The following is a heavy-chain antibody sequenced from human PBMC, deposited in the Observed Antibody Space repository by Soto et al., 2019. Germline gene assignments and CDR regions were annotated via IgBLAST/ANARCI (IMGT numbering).Heavy chain of an antibody. CDR1: GGSITSSSYY. CDR2: IYYSGST. D-gene: IGHD1-26*01. Sequence: PSETLSLTCTVSGGSITSSSYYWGWIRQPPGKGLEWIGSIYYSGSTNYNPSLKSRVTISVDTSKNQFSLNLSSVTAADTAVYYCALGSPTFDYWGQGTLVTVSS. J-gene: IGHJ4*02. CDR3: ALGSPTFDY. V-gene: IGHV4-39*07.